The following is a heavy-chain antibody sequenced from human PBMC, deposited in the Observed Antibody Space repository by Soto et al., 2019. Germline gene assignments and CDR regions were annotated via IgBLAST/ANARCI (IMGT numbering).Heavy chain of an antibody. CDR3: ACRQSIMIRGANAFDI. V-gene: IGHV2-5*02. CDR1: GFSLITTGAG. D-gene: IGHD3-10*01. Sequence: QITLKESGPTLVQPTQTLTLTCSFSGFSLITTGAGVGWIRQPPGKAPEWLALIYWDGEKRYSPALKSRLTITKDSSKNQVDLTMTNMDPVDTATYYCACRQSIMIRGANAFDIWGQGTFLSVSS. J-gene: IGHJ3*02. CDR2: IYWDGEK.